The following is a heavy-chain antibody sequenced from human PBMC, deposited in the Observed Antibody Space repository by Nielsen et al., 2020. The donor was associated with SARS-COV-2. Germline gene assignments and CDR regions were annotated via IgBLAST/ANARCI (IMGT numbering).Heavy chain of an antibody. Sequence: GESLKISCAASGFTFSDYYMSWIRQAPGKGLEWVSYISSSSSYTNYADSVKGRFTISRDNAKNSLYLQMNSLRAEDTAVYYCARWVGDRGYIEGTARFDIWGQGTMVTVSS. CDR1: GFTFSDYY. CDR3: ARWVGDRGYIEGTARFDI. CDR2: ISSSSSYT. D-gene: IGHD3-9*01. V-gene: IGHV3-11*03. J-gene: IGHJ3*02.